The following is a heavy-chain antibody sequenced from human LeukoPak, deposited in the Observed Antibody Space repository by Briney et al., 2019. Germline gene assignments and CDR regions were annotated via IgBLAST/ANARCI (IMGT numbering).Heavy chain of an antibody. J-gene: IGHJ3*02. Sequence: GESLKISCRGSGYSFSSSWIGWVRQMPGKGLEWMGIIYPGDSDTRYSPSFQGQVTISADKSITTAYLQWSSLKASDTAMYYCAIRGSSSSVDAFDIWGQGTMVTVSS. CDR1: GYSFSSSW. V-gene: IGHV5-51*01. CDR3: AIRGSSSSVDAFDI. CDR2: IYPGDSDT. D-gene: IGHD6-6*01.